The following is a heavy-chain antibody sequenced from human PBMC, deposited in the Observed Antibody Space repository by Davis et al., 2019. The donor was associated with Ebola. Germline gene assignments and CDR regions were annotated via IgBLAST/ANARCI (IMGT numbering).Heavy chain of an antibody. CDR2: IHHSGST. Sequence: SETLSLTCAVSGGSSSAYYWSRIRQPPGKGLEWIGEIHHSGSTNYNPSLKSRVTISVDTSKNQFSLKLSSVTAADTAVYYCARGHTITAVSNWFDPWGQGTLVTVSS. D-gene: IGHD6-6*01. J-gene: IGHJ5*02. CDR3: ARGHTITAVSNWFDP. V-gene: IGHV4-34*01. CDR1: GGSSSAYY.